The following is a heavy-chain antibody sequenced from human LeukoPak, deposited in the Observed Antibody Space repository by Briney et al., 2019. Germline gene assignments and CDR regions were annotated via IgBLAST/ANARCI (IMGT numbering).Heavy chain of an antibody. CDR1: GGSFSGYY. CDR3: ARGRIAVAGSYYYYYYGMDV. Sequence: SETLSLTCAVYGGSFSGYYWSWIRQPPGKGLEWIGEINHSGSTNYNPSLQSRVTISVDTSKNQFSLKLSSVTAADTAVYYCARGRIAVAGSYYYYYYGMDVWGKGTTVTVSS. V-gene: IGHV4-34*01. J-gene: IGHJ6*04. CDR2: INHSGST. D-gene: IGHD6-19*01.